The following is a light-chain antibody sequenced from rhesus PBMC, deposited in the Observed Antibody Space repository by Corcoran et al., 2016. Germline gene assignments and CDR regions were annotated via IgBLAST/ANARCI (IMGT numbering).Light chain of an antibody. J-gene: IGKJ1*01. CDR1: QGISSW. CDR2: KAS. V-gene: IGKV1-22*01. CDR3: LQYSSSPWT. Sequence: DIQMTQSPSSLSASVGDKVTITCRASQGISSWLAWYQQKPGNARKLRIYKASRLQSGVPSRVGGRGSGTDFTLTISSLQPEDVATYYCLQYSSSPWTFGQGTKVEIK.